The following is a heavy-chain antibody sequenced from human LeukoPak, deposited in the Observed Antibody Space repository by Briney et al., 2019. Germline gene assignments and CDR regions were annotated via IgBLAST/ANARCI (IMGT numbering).Heavy chain of an antibody. CDR1: GGSFSGYY. V-gene: IGHV4-34*01. CDR2: INHSGST. Sequence: SETLSLTCAVYGGSFSGYYWSWIRQPPGKGLEWIGEINHSGSTNYNPSLKSRVTISVDTSKNQFSLKLSSVTAADTAVYYCARVLATAYLDYWGQGTLVTVSS. J-gene: IGHJ4*02. CDR3: ARVLATAYLDY. D-gene: IGHD1-26*01.